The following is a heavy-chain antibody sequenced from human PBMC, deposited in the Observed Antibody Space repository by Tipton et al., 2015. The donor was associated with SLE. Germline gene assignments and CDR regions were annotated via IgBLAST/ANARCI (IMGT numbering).Heavy chain of an antibody. V-gene: IGHV1-69*05. CDR1: GGTFSSYA. J-gene: IGHJ6*03. CDR3: ATCTTGTTFYSYFYMDV. D-gene: IGHD1-1*01. Sequence: QSGAEVKKPGSSVKVSCKASGGTFSSYAISWVRQAPGQGLEWMGGIIPLFSTANYAQKFQGRVTITTNESTSTVYMELSSLRSDDTAVYYCATCTTGTTFYSYFYMDVWGKGTTVTVSS. CDR2: IIPLFSTA.